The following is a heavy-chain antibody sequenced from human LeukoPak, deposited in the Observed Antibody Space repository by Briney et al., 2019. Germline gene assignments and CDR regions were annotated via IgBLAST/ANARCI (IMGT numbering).Heavy chain of an antibody. V-gene: IGHV3-7*01. CDR1: GFTFTNYW. J-gene: IGHJ4*02. D-gene: IGHD6-13*01. CDR2: IKQDGNEK. CDR3: ARGGTSGYSSSLHFWGGNYYFDY. Sequence: GGSLTLSCAASGFTFTNYWMSWVRQAPGTGLEWVANIKQDGNEKYYVDSVRGRFTITRDNAKNSLYLQMNSLRAEDTAVYYCARGGTSGYSSSLHFWGGNYYFDYWGQGTLVTVSS.